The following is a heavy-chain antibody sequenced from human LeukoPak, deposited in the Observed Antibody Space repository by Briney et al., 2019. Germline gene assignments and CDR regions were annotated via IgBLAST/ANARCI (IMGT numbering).Heavy chain of an antibody. D-gene: IGHD3-22*01. CDR2: ISYDGSNE. V-gene: IGHV3-30*03. Sequence: GGSLRLSCAASGFTFSSYGMHWVRQAPGQGLEWVAVISYDGSNEYYADSVKGRFTISRDNSKNTLYLQMNSLRAEDTAVYYCARTGYDSSGYYPDYWGQGTLVTVSS. J-gene: IGHJ4*02. CDR3: ARTGYDSSGYYPDY. CDR1: GFTFSSYG.